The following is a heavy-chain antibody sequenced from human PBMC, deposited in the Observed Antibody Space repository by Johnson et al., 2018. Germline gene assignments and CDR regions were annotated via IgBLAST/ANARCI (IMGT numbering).Heavy chain of an antibody. J-gene: IGHJ6*02. V-gene: IGHV3-13*01. CDR3: ARDDDPYGSGVLEV. Sequence: VQLVQSGGGLVQPGGSLRLSCAASGFTFRSYDMHWVRQVTGKGLEWVSGIGIDGATYYAASVKGRFTISRENARDSFFLQMDSLRVGDTAMYYCARDDDPYGSGVLEVWGQGTTVTVAS. D-gene: IGHD2-8*01. CDR2: IGIDGAT. CDR1: GFTFRSYD.